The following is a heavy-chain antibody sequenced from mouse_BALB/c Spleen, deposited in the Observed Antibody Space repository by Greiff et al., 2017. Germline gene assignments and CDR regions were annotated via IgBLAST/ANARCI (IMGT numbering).Heavy chain of an antibody. Sequence: LVESGAELVRPGASVTLSCKASGYTFTDYEMHWVKQTPVHGLEWIGAIDPETGGTAYNQKFKGKATLTADKSSSTAYMELRSLTSEDSAVYYCTSEEVRRRVAAMDYWGQGTSVTVSS. V-gene: IGHV1-15*01. CDR1: GYTFTDYE. CDR2: IDPETGGT. D-gene: IGHD2-14*01. J-gene: IGHJ4*01. CDR3: TSEEVRRRVAAMDY.